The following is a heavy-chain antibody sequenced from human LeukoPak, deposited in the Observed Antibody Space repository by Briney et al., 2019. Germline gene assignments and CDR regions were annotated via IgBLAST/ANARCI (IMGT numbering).Heavy chain of an antibody. Sequence: GRSLRLSCAASGFTFDDYAMHWVRQIPGKGLDWVSGISWNSGSRGYADSVKGRFTISRDNAKNSLYLQMNSVRPEDMALYYCAIDVSFVLCSAGRCSAHFVYWGQGTLVTVSS. J-gene: IGHJ4*02. CDR1: GFTFDDYA. CDR2: ISWNSGSR. V-gene: IGHV3-9*03. CDR3: AIDVSFVLCSAGRCSAHFVY. D-gene: IGHD2-15*01.